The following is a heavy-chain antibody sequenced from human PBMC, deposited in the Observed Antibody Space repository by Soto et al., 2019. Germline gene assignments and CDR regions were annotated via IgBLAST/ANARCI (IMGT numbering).Heavy chain of an antibody. CDR3: AREGLLDF. CDR1: GGTFGSYI. J-gene: IGHJ4*02. CDR2: IIPILGIA. Sequence: QVQLVQSGAEVRKPGSSVKVSCKASGGTFGSYIISWVRQAPGQGLEWMGRIIPILGIANYAQKFQGRVTITADKSTSTAYMELSSLRSEDTAVYYCAREGLLDFWGQGTLVTVSS. V-gene: IGHV1-69*08.